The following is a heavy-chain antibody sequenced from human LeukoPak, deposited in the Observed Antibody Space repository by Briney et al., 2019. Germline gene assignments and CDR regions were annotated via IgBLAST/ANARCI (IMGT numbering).Heavy chain of an antibody. D-gene: IGHD7-27*01. CDR2: ISYDGSNK. CDR3: ARAWGRYYYYGMDV. CDR1: GFTFSSYA. J-gene: IGHJ6*02. Sequence: GGSLRLSCAASGFTFSSYAMHWVRQAPGKGLEWEAVISYDGSNKYYADSVKGRFTISRDNSKNTLYLQMNSLRAEDTAVYYCARAWGRYYYYGMDVWGQGTTVTVSS. V-gene: IGHV3-30-3*01.